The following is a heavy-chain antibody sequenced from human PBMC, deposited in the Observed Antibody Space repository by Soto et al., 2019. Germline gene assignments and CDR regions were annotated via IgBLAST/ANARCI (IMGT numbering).Heavy chain of an antibody. D-gene: IGHD4-17*01. J-gene: IGHJ4*02. CDR2: FDPEDGET. CDR1: GYTLTELS. Sequence: ASVKVSCKVSGYTLTELSMHWVRQAPGKGLEWMGGFDPEDGETIYAQKFQGRVTMTEDTSTDTAYMELSSLRSEDTAVYYCATGPDYGGNSAQYYFDYWGQGTLVTVS. CDR3: ATGPDYGGNSAQYYFDY. V-gene: IGHV1-24*01.